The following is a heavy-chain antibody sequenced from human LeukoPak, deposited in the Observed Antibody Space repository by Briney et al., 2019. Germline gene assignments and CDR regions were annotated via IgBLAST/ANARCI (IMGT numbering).Heavy chain of an antibody. Sequence: ASVKVSCKASGYTFTSYDINWVRQATGQGLEWMGWMNPNSGNTGYAQKFQGRVTITRNTSISTAYMELSSLRAEDTAVYYCARGQRPYYYDSSGYYDYWGQGTLVTVSS. CDR3: ARGQRPYYYDSSGYYDY. J-gene: IGHJ4*02. D-gene: IGHD3-22*01. V-gene: IGHV1-8*03. CDR2: MNPNSGNT. CDR1: GYTFTSYD.